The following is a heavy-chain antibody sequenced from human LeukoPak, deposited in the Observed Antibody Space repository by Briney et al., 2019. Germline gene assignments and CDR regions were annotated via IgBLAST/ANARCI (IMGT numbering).Heavy chain of an antibody. CDR2: IYYSGST. D-gene: IGHD6-6*01. J-gene: IGHJ5*02. Sequence: PSETLSLTCTFSGASISSYCCSWIQQPPGKRLGWIGYIYYSGSTNYKPSLKSRVTISVDTSKNQFSLKLSSVTAADTAVYYCARTYSGSSYWFDTWGQGTLVTVSS. CDR1: GASISSYC. V-gene: IGHV4-59*12. CDR3: ARTYSGSSYWFDT.